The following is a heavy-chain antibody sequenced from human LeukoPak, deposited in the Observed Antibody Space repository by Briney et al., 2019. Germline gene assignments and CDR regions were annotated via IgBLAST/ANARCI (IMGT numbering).Heavy chain of an antibody. CDR3: ARGWKQWLGVFDI. V-gene: IGHV4-59*01. J-gene: IGHJ3*02. CDR2: ISDSGST. D-gene: IGHD6-19*01. Sequence: SETLSLTCTVSGGSISSYYWSWLRQPPGKGLEWIGYISDSGSTNYNPSLKSRVTISVDTSRGQLSLNLKSVTAADTAVYFCARGWKQWLGVFDIWGQGTRVIVSS. CDR1: GGSISSYY.